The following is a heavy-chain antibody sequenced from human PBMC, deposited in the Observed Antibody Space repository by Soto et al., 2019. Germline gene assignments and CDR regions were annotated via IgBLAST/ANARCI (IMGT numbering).Heavy chain of an antibody. CDR1: GFTFSNYA. CDR2: ISYDVSNQ. Sequence: GGSLRLSCAASGFTFSNYAMHWVRQAPGKGLEWVAVISYDVSNQNYADSVKGRFTISRDNSRNTLFLQMNSLRVADTAVYYCASSMTVPGTSLIDYWGQGTLVTVSS. D-gene: IGHD6-13*01. CDR3: ASSMTVPGTSLIDY. V-gene: IGHV3-30*03. J-gene: IGHJ4*02.